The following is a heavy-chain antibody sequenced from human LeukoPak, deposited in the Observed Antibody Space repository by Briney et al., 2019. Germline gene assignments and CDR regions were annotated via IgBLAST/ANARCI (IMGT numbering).Heavy chain of an antibody. CDR2: IRYDGSNK. D-gene: IGHD3-3*01. CDR3: ASWAGNTQSDSWSGPFDY. Sequence: GGSLRLSCAASGFTFSSYGMHWVRQAPGKGLEWVAFIRYDGSNKYYADSVKGRFTISRDNSKNTLYLQMNSLRAEDTAVYYCASWAGNTQSDSWSGPFDYWGQGSLVTVSS. V-gene: IGHV3-30*02. CDR1: GFTFSSYG. J-gene: IGHJ4*02.